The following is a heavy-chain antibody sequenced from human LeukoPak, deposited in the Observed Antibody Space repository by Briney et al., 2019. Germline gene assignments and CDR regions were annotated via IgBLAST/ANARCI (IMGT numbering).Heavy chain of an antibody. J-gene: IGHJ6*03. CDR2: IYYSGTT. V-gene: IGHV4-34*01. CDR3: ARGFSSSSTVYYYYYMDV. Sequence: SETLSLTCAVYGGSFSGYYWSWIRQPPGKGLEWIGTIYYSGTTYYNPSLKSRVTISLDTSKNQFSLKLSSVTAADTAIYYCARGFSSSSTVYYYYYMDVWGKGTTVTVSS. D-gene: IGHD6-6*01. CDR1: GGSFSGYY.